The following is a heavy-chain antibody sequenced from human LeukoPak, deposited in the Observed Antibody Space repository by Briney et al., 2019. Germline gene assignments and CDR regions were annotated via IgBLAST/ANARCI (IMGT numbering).Heavy chain of an antibody. CDR1: GGSISSSSYY. CDR2: IYYSGTT. CDR3: ARFHYDSSGHYFDY. J-gene: IGHJ4*02. V-gene: IGHV4-39*07. D-gene: IGHD3-22*01. Sequence: PSETLSLTCSVSGGSISSSSYYWGWIRQPPGKGLEWIGSIYYSGTTYYTPSLKSRVTISVDTSKNQFSLKLSSVTAADTAMYYCARFHYDSSGHYFDYWGQGALVTVSS.